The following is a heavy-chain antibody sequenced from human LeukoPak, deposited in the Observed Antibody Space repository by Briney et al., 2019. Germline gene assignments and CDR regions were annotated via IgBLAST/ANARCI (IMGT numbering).Heavy chain of an antibody. CDR1: GGSISSGNW. D-gene: IGHD5-12*01. J-gene: IGHJ4*02. Sequence: PSGTLSLTCAVSGGSISSGNWCRWVRQPPGKGLEWIGEIYHRGRTNYNPSLKSRVTISLAKSKNQFSLNLSSVTAADPALYFCASSDGQPPRFDSSYDVFDYWGQGTLVTVSS. CDR2: IYHRGRT. CDR3: ASSDGQPPRFDSSYDVFDY. V-gene: IGHV4-4*02.